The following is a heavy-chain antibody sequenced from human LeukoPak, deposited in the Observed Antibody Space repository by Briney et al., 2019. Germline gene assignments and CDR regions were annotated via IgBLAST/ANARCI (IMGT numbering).Heavy chain of an antibody. CDR2: ISSSSSYM. CDR1: GFTFSSYS. J-gene: IGHJ4*02. D-gene: IGHD3-9*01. CDR3: ARDDTPLRYFDRLFGPGDY. V-gene: IGHV3-21*01. Sequence: GGSLRLSCAASGFTFSSYSMNWARQAPGKGLEWVSSISSSSSYMYYADSVKGRFTISRDNAKNSLYLQMNSLRAEDTAVYYCARDDTPLRYFDRLFGPGDYWGQGTLVTVSS.